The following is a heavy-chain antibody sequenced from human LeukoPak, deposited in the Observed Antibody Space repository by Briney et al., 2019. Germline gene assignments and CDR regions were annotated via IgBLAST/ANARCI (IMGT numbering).Heavy chain of an antibody. J-gene: IGHJ4*02. V-gene: IGHV1-69*06. CDR1: GYTFTSYA. Sequence: SVKVSCKASGYTFTSYAISWVRQAPGQGLEWMGGIIPIFGTANYAQKFQGRVTITADKSTSTAYMELSSLRSEDTAVYYCASELLWFGGRRLLDYWGQGTLVTVSS. CDR3: ASELLWFGGRRLLDY. D-gene: IGHD3-10*01. CDR2: IIPIFGTA.